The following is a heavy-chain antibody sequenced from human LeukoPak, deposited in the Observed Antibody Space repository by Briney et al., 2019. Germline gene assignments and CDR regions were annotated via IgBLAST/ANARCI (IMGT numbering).Heavy chain of an antibody. V-gene: IGHV1-18*01. D-gene: IGHD3-22*01. CDR1: GHTFTSYA. CDR2: ISPYSGYT. Sequence: GASVKVTCKASGHTFTSYAISWVRQAPGQGLEWMGWISPYSGYTDYAQNLQGRLTMTTDTSTTTAYMELRSLRSDDTAIYYCARDQNYYDSSGFKYFPHWGQGTLVTVSS. CDR3: ARDQNYYDSSGFKYFPH. J-gene: IGHJ1*01.